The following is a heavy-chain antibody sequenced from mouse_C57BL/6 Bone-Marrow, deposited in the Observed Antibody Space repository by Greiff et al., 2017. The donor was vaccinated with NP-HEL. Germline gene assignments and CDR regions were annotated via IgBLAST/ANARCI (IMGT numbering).Heavy chain of an antibody. J-gene: IGHJ4*01. CDR3: AREGGLRRRTYAMGY. Sequence: DVQLVESEGGLVQPGSSMKLSCTASGFTFSDYYMAWVRQVPEKGLEWVANINYDGSSTYYLDSLKSRFIISRDNAKNTLYLQMSSLKSEDTATYYCAREGGLRRRTYAMGYGGQGTSVTVSA. CDR2: INYDGSST. D-gene: IGHD2-4*01. CDR1: GFTFSDYY. V-gene: IGHV5-16*01.